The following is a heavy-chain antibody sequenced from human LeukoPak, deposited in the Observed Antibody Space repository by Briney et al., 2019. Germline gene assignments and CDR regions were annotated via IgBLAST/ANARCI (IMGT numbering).Heavy chain of an antibody. CDR3: ARVSVGDWNFDY. J-gene: IGHJ4*02. CDR2: IKQDGSEK. D-gene: IGHD2-21*02. CDR1: GFTVSSYW. V-gene: IGHV3-7*01. Sequence: GGSLRLSCAASGFTVSSYWMSWVRQAPGKGLEWVANIKQDGSEKYYVDSVKGRFTISRDNAKNSLYLQMNSLRAEDTAVYYCARVSVGDWNFDYWGQGTLVTVSS.